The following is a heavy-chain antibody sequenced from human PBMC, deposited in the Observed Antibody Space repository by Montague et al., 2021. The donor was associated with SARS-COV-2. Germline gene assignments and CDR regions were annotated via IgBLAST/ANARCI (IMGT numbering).Heavy chain of an antibody. CDR3: ARGRIDVNMIVVVVAGASFYMDV. CDR2: INTSGST. Sequence: SETLSLTCAVYGGSFSGYHWTWIRQSPGKGLEWIGEINTSGSTNYNPSLKSRITISGDTSKNQFSLKLTSVTAADTAVYYCARGRIDVNMIVVVVAGASFYMDVW. D-gene: IGHD3-22*01. CDR1: GGSFSGYH. V-gene: IGHV4-34*01. J-gene: IGHJ6*03.